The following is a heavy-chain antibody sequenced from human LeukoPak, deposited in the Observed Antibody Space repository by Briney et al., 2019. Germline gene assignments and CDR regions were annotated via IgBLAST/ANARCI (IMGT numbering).Heavy chain of an antibody. CDR1: GGTFSSYA. V-gene: IGHV1-69*05. CDR3: ARPRGIVAGDAFDI. J-gene: IGHJ3*02. Sequence: SVKASCKASGGTFSSYAISWVRQAPGQGLEWMGRIIPIFGTANYAQKFQGRVTITTDESTSTAYMELSSLRSEDTAVYYCARPRGIVAGDAFDIWGQGTMVTVSS. D-gene: IGHD6-25*01. CDR2: IIPIFGTA.